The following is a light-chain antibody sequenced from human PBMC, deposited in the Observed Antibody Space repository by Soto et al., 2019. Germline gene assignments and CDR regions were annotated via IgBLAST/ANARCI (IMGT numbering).Light chain of an antibody. CDR3: SSYAGSNNLV. Sequence: QSALTQPPSASGSPGQSVTISWTGTSGDVGGYNYVSWYQQHPGKAPKRMIYEVSERPSGVPDRFSGSKSGNTASLTVSGLQAEDEADYYCSSYAGSNNLVFGGGTKLTVL. J-gene: IGLJ3*02. CDR2: EVS. CDR1: SGDVGGYNY. V-gene: IGLV2-8*01.